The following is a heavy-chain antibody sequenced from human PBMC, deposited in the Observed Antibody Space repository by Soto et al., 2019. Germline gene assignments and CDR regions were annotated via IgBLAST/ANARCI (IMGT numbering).Heavy chain of an antibody. J-gene: IGHJ4*02. CDR2: ISGSGSIT. CDR1: GFTFSSYA. CDR3: ARQMGATSSSSYDY. D-gene: IGHD1-26*01. V-gene: IGHV3-23*01. Sequence: ERSLRLSCAASGFTFSSYAMSWIRQAPGKGLEWVSAISGSGSITYYADSVKGRFTISRDNFKNTLYLQMNSLRAEDTAVYYCARQMGATSSSSYDYWGQRTLLTVS.